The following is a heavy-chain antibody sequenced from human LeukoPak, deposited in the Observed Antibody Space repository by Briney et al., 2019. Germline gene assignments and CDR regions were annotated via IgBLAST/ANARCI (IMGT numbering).Heavy chain of an antibody. CDR2: IYYSGSN. Sequence: PSETLSLTCTVSGGSVSSGSYYWSWIRQPPGKGLEWIGYIYYSGSNNYNPSLKSRVTISVDTSKNQFSLKLSSVTAADTAVYYCARDQGGYISGPYYYGMDVWGQGTTVTVSS. J-gene: IGHJ6*02. CDR1: GGSVSSGSYY. CDR3: ARDQGGYISGPYYYGMDV. V-gene: IGHV4-61*01. D-gene: IGHD5-12*01.